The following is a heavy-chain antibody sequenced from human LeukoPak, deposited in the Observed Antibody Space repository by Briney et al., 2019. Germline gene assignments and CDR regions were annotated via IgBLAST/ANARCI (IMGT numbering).Heavy chain of an antibody. CDR2: IYTSGST. J-gene: IGHJ4*02. Sequence: PSETLSLTCTVSGGSISSGNYYWSWIRQPAGKGLEWIGRIYTSGSTNYNPSLKSRVTISVDTSKNQFSLKLSSVTAADTAVYYCARGVPVSTIAAAGIDYWGQGTLVTVSS. CDR1: GGSISSGNYY. V-gene: IGHV4-61*02. D-gene: IGHD6-13*01. CDR3: ARGVPVSTIAAAGIDY.